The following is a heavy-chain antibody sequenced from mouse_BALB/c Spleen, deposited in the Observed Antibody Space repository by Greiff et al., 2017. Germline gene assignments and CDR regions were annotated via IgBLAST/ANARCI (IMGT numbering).Heavy chain of an antibody. D-gene: IGHD1-2*01. CDR1: GFTFSSYT. CDR3: ARQRDYGDGYAMDY. V-gene: IGHV5-12-2*01. J-gene: IGHJ4*01. Sequence: EVKLMESGGGLVQPGGSLKLSCAASGFTFSSYTMSWVRQTPEKRLEWVAYISTGGGSTYYPDTVKGRFTISRDNAKNTLYLQMSSLKSEDTAMYYGARQRDYGDGYAMDYWGQGTSVTVSS. CDR2: ISTGGGST.